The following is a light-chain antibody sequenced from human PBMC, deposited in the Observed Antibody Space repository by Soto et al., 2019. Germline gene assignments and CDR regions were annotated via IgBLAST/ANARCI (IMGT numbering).Light chain of an antibody. CDR3: HLRSKGIT. CDR2: DAS. CDR1: QSVSTY. V-gene: IGKV3-11*01. Sequence: EIELTQSPATLSLSPGERATLSCRASQSVSTYLAWYQQKPGQAPRLLIYDASNRATGIPARFSGSGSGTDFTLTISSLESEDFAVYYCHLRSKGITLCQDTGLEIK. J-gene: IGKJ5*01.